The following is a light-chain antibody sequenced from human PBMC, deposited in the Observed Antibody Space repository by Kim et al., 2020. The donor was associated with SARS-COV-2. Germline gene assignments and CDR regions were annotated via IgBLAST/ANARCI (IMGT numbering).Light chain of an antibody. V-gene: IGKV3-20*01. J-gene: IGKJ5*01. CDR3: QQYGNSPIT. CDR1: QSVSSVY. CDR2: GAS. Sequence: EVVLTQSPGTLSLSPGERATLSCRASQSVSSVYLAWYQQKPGQAPRLVIYGASSRATGIPDRFSGGGSGTDFTLTISRLEPEDFAVYYCQQYGNSPITFSQGTRLGSK.